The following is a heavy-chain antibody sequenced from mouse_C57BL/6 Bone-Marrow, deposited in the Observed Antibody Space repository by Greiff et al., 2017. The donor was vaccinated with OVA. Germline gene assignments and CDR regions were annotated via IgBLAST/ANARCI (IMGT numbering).Heavy chain of an antibody. CDR1: GYTFTGYW. J-gene: IGHJ2*01. D-gene: IGHD1-1*01. Sequence: QVQLKQSGAELMKPGASVKLSCKATGYTFTGYWIEWVKQRPGHGLEWIGEILPGSGSTNYNEKFKGKATFTTDTSSNTAYMQLSSLTTEYSAIYYCARSGPVYYGSSYGYWGQGTTLTVSS. CDR2: ILPGSGST. V-gene: IGHV1-9*01. CDR3: ARSGPVYYGSSYGY.